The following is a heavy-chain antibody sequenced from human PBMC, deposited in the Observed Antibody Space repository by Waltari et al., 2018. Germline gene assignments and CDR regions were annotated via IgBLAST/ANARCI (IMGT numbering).Heavy chain of an antibody. D-gene: IGHD2-15*01. CDR1: GFTLSTYW. Sequence: VQLVESGGGLVKPGGSLRLSCEASGFTLSTYWMCWVRQVPGKGLVWVSTITSDGSRTRYADSVKGRFTISRDNAKNTLYLQTNSLRAEDTAVYYCASHRPGGYGMDVWGHGTTVTVSS. CDR3: ASHRPGGYGMDV. J-gene: IGHJ6*02. V-gene: IGHV3-74*01. CDR2: ITSDGSRT.